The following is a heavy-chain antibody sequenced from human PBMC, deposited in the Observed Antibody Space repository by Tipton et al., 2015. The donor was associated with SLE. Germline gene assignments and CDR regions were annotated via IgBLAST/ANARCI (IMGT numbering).Heavy chain of an antibody. Sequence: TLSLTCTVSGGSISSYYWGWIRQPPGKGLEWIGSIYYSGSTYYNPSLKSRVTISVDTSKNQFSLKLSSVTAADTAVYYCARHGVFWDYYDSSGDDAFDIWGQGTMVTVSS. J-gene: IGHJ3*02. V-gene: IGHV4-39*01. CDR3: ARHGVFWDYYDSSGDDAFDI. CDR1: GGSISSYY. CDR2: IYYSGST. D-gene: IGHD3-22*01.